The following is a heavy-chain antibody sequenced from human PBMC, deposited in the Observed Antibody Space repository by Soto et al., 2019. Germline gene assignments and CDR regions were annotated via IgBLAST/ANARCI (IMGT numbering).Heavy chain of an antibody. Sequence: GASVKVSCKASGYTFTSYGISWVRQAPGQGLEWMGWISAYNGNTNYAQKLQGRVTMTTDTSTSTAYMELRSLRSDDTAVYYCARDPPVGNWNDGYNWFAPWGQGTLVTVSS. V-gene: IGHV1-18*01. CDR3: ARDPPVGNWNDGYNWFAP. D-gene: IGHD1-1*01. CDR1: GYTFTSYG. J-gene: IGHJ5*02. CDR2: ISAYNGNT.